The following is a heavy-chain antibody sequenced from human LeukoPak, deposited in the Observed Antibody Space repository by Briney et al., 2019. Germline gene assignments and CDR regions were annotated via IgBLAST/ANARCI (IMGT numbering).Heavy chain of an antibody. CDR2: IPNHGNDE. CDR3: ASGASYGFHI. Sequence: GGALRLSCAASGVTFSSYGMHWVRQAPGRGLGWVALIPNHGNDESSAASVKARFSTSRENSKNTLSLQMTSLRAEDSSVYYCASGASYGFHIWGQGTMVTVSS. V-gene: IGHV3-30*19. CDR1: GVTFSSYG. J-gene: IGHJ3*02. D-gene: IGHD1-26*01.